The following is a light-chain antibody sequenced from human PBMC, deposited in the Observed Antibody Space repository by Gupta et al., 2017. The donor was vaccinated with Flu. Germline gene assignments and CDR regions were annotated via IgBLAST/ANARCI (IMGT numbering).Light chain of an antibody. CDR1: QSVGSK. CDR3: QQENYWPNT. J-gene: IGKJ1*01. CDR2: GAS. Sequence: DIVMTQSPGRLSVSPGERATLSCRASQSVGSKVAWYQQKPGQAPRLLIYGASTRATGIPARLSGSGSGTEFTLTISSLQSEDFAVYYCQQENYWPNTFGQGTKVEIK. V-gene: IGKV3-15*01.